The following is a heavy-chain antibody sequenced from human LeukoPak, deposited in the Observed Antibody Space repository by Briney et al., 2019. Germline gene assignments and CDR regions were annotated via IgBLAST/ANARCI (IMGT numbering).Heavy chain of an antibody. CDR1: GGSISSYS. J-gene: IGHJ6*02. V-gene: IGHV4-4*07. CDR2: FYTSGTT. CDR3: ARGSSTVTTASYYYGMDV. D-gene: IGHD4-11*01. Sequence: PSETLSLTCSVSGGSISSYSWNWIRQPAGKGLEWIGRFYTSGTTNYNPSLKSRVTMSIDTSKNQVSLKMRSVTAADTAVYYCARGSSTVTTASYYYGMDVWGQGTTVTVSS.